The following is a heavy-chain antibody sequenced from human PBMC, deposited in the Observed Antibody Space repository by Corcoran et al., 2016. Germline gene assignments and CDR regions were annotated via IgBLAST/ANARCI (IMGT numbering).Heavy chain of an antibody. CDR3: ARSESFDY. Sequence: QLRLQESGPGPVKTSETLSLTCTVSGSSIRSGYDWGWIRQPPRKGLEWIGSSFHSGIPYYNPSLRSRVTISVGKSKNQLSLKVSSVTAADTAVYYWARSESFDYWGQGTQVTVSS. V-gene: IGHV4-38-2*02. CDR2: SFHSGIP. CDR1: GSSIRSGYD. J-gene: IGHJ4*02.